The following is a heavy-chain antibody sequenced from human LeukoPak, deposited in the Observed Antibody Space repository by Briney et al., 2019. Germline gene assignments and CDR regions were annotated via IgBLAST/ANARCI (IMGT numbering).Heavy chain of an antibody. CDR1: GFTFSSYC. J-gene: IGHJ4*02. Sequence: GGSLTLSCAASGFTFSSYCMHWVRQAPGKGLVWVSRISTDGSTTTYAESVKGRFTRYRDNGKKTLYLQMNSLRDEDTAVYYCARSMAMIRDYWGQGTLVTVSS. V-gene: IGHV3-74*01. CDR2: ISTDGSTT. D-gene: IGHD5-12*01. CDR3: ARSMAMIRDY.